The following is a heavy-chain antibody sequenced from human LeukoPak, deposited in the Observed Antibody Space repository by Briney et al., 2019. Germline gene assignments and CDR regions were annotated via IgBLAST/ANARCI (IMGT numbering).Heavy chain of an antibody. Sequence: TGGSLRLSCAASGFTFSNAWMSWVRQAPGKGLEWVGRIKRKTDGGTTDYAAPVKGRFTISRDDSKNTLYLQMNSLKTEDTAVYYCTTGYSGYDFWGQGTLVTVSS. CDR1: GFTFSNAW. V-gene: IGHV3-15*01. CDR2: IKRKTDGGTT. D-gene: IGHD5-12*01. CDR3: TTGYSGYDF. J-gene: IGHJ4*02.